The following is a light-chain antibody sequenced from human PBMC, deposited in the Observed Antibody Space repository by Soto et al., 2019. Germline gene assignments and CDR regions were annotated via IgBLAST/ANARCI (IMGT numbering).Light chain of an antibody. Sequence: EIVLTQSPGTLSLSPGERATLSCRASQSVSSSYLAWYQQKPGQAPRLLTYGASSRATGIPDRFSGSGSGTDFTLTISRLEPEDFAVYYCQQYGSSLALTFGGGTKVEIK. J-gene: IGKJ4*01. CDR2: GAS. CDR3: QQYGSSLALT. CDR1: QSVSSSY. V-gene: IGKV3-20*01.